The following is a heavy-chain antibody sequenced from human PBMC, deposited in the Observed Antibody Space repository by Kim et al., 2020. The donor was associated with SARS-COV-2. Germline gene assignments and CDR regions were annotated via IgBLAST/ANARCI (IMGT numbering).Heavy chain of an antibody. Sequence: SETLSLTCSVSGGSISSYGYYWGWIRQPPGKGLEWIGSISYSGITYYNPSLESRLTMSVDASNNQFSLRLNSVTAADTAVYYCARLGEYTSSHDTFDNW. D-gene: IGHD6-6*01. CDR1: GGSISSYGYY. V-gene: IGHV4-39*01. CDR3: ARLGEYTSSHDTFDN. CDR2: ISYSGIT. J-gene: IGHJ3*02.